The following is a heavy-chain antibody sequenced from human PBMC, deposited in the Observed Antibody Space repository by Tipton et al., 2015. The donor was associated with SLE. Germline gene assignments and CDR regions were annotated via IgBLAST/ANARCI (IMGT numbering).Heavy chain of an antibody. Sequence: LRLSCTVSGGSISSGTYYWSWIRQPAGKGLEWIGRIYTSGSANYNPSLKSRVTISVDTSKNQFSRKLSSVTAADTAVYYCARSHCSSPSCYSYYYMDVWGKGTTVTVSS. CDR3: ARSHCSSPSCYSYYYMDV. CDR1: GGSISSGTYY. V-gene: IGHV4-61*02. CDR2: IYTSGSA. J-gene: IGHJ6*03. D-gene: IGHD2-2*02.